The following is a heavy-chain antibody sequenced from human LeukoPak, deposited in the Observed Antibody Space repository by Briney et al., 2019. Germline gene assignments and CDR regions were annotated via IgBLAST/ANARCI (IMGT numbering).Heavy chain of an antibody. V-gene: IGHV3-21*01. CDR2: ISSSSSYI. Sequence: GGSLRLSCAASRFTFSSYSMNWVRQAPGKGLEWVSSISSSSSYIYYADSVKGRFTISRDNAKNSLYLQMNSLRAEDTAVYYCARDRAGGPDYWGQGTLVTVSS. CDR3: ARDRAGGPDY. J-gene: IGHJ4*02. D-gene: IGHD3-16*01. CDR1: RFTFSSYS.